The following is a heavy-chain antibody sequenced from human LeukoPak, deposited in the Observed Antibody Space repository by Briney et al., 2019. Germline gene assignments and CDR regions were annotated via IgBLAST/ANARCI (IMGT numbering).Heavy chain of an antibody. Sequence: SETLSLTCTVSGGSISTSSYYWGWIRQPPGKGLEWIGYIYYSGSTNYNPSLKSRVTISVDTSKNQFSLKLSSVTAADTAVYYCARVRGYSGLGLQGEFDYWGQGTLVTVSS. CDR1: GGSISTSSYY. CDR2: IYYSGST. J-gene: IGHJ4*02. D-gene: IGHD5-12*01. V-gene: IGHV4-61*05. CDR3: ARVRGYSGLGLQGEFDY.